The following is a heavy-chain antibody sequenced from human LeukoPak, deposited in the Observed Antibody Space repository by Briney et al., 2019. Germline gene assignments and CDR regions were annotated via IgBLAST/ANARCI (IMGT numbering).Heavy chain of an antibody. D-gene: IGHD3-16*02. Sequence: SETLSLTCAVSGGSISSGGYSWSWIRQPPGKGLEWIGYIYYSGSTNYNPSLKSRVTISVDTSKNQFSLKLSSVTAADTAVYYCARAPYYDYVWGSYRPYQFDYWGQGTLVTVSS. CDR1: GGSISSGGYS. CDR3: ARAPYYDYVWGSYRPYQFDY. V-gene: IGHV4-61*08. J-gene: IGHJ4*02. CDR2: IYYSGST.